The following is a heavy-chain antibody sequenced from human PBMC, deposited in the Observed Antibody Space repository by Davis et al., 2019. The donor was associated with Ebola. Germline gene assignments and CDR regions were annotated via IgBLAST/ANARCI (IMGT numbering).Heavy chain of an antibody. CDR1: GYIFTTYW. CDR3: ARRGIVGANKYVDY. D-gene: IGHD1-26*01. CDR2: IDPGNSNT. Sequence: GESLKISCQASGYIFTTYWISWVRQMPGKGLEWMGMIDPGNSNTNYSPSFQGQVTISADKSISTAYLQWSSLKASDTAMYYCARRGIVGANKYVDYWGQGTLVTVSS. J-gene: IGHJ4*02. V-gene: IGHV5-10-1*04.